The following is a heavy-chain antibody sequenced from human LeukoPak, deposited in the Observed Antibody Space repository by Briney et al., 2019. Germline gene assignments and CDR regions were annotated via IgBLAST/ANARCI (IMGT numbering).Heavy chain of an antibody. CDR2: ISSSGRTK. Sequence: GGSLRLSCAVSGFTFSSYEMNWVRQAPGKGLEWVSYISSSGRTKYYADSVKGRFTISRDNANNSLYLQMNSLRAEDTAVYYCAKEGTPRLFYDSSGYYSNWFDPWGQGTLVTVSS. V-gene: IGHV3-48*03. J-gene: IGHJ5*02. CDR1: GFTFSSYE. CDR3: AKEGTPRLFYDSSGYYSNWFDP. D-gene: IGHD3-22*01.